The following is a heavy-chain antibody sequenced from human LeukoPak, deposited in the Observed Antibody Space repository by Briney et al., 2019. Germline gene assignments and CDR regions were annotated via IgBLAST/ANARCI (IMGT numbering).Heavy chain of an antibody. D-gene: IGHD6-19*01. J-gene: IGHJ5*02. Sequence: SETLPLTCTVSGGSISSSSYYGGWIRQPPGKGLEWIGSIYYSGSTYYNPSLKSRVTISVDTSKNQFSLKLSSATAADTAVYYCARIAVAGFNWFDPWGQGTLVTVSS. V-gene: IGHV4-39*01. CDR3: ARIAVAGFNWFDP. CDR1: GGSISSSSYY. CDR2: IYYSGST.